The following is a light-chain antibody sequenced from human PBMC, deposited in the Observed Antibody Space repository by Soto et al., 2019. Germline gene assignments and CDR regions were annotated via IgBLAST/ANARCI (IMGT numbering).Light chain of an antibody. V-gene: IGKV3-20*01. CDR1: QSVSSSY. CDR2: GAS. J-gene: IGKJ1*01. CDR3: QQYSSSLWT. Sequence: EIVLPQSPGTLSLSPGKRATLSCTASQSVSSSYLTWYQQKPGQAPRLLISGASNRATGIPDRFSGSGSGTDFTLTISSVEPEDFAVYYCQQYSSSLWTFGQGTKVDIK.